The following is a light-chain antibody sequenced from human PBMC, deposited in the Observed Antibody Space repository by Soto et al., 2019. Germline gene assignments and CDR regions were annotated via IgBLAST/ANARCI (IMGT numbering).Light chain of an antibody. CDR2: GAS. Sequence: IVLTQSPGTLSLSPGERATLACRASQSVSSNHLAWYQQKHGQAPTFIISGASSRATGIPFRFSGSGSGTEFTLTISSLEPEDFAVYYCQQYGTSPLTFGVGTRVEIK. V-gene: IGKV3-20*01. CDR1: QSVSSNH. J-gene: IGKJ4*02. CDR3: QQYGTSPLT.